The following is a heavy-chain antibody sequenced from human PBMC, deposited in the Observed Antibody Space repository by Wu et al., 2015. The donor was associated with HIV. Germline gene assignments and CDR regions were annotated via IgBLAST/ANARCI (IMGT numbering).Heavy chain of an antibody. CDR1: GYTFTGYY. Sequence: QVQLVQSGAEVKKPGASVKVSCKASGYTFTGYYMHWVRQAPGQGLEWMGIINPSGGSTSYAQKFQGRVTMTRDTSTSTVYMELSSLRSDDTAVYYCAREPYQGADYYYMDVWGKGTTVTVSS. D-gene: IGHD2-2*01. CDR2: INPSGGST. CDR3: AREPYQGADYYYMDV. V-gene: IGHV1-46*01. J-gene: IGHJ6*03.